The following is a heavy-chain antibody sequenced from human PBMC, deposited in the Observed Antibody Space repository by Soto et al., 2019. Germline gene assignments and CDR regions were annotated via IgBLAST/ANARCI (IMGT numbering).Heavy chain of an antibody. D-gene: IGHD3-9*01. CDR1: GGSFSGNY. CDR2: INPSGGT. CDR3: VRVFRGLTGGGYYYYGMAV. Sequence: TLSLTCGVYGGSFSGNYWSWIRQPPREGQEWIGEINPSGGTNYSPSLKSRATISADTSKNQFSLNLSSVSAADTAVYYCVRVFRGLTGGGYYYYGMAVWGHGTTVTVSS. V-gene: IGHV4-34*01. J-gene: IGHJ6*02.